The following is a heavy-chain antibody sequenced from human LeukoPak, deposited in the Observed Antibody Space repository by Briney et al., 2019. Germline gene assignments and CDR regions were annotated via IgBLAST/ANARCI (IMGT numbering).Heavy chain of an antibody. V-gene: IGHV4-30-4*01. D-gene: IGHD3-9*01. J-gene: IGHJ3*02. CDR1: GGSISSGDYY. CDR2: IYYSGST. Sequence: SETLSLTCTVSGGSISSGDYYWSWIRQPPGKGLEWIGYIYYSGSTYYNPSLKSRVTISVDTSKNQFSLKLTSVTAADTAVYFCSRVNEHYDILTGYSSSDAFDIWGQGAMVTVSS. CDR3: SRVNEHYDILTGYSSSDAFDI.